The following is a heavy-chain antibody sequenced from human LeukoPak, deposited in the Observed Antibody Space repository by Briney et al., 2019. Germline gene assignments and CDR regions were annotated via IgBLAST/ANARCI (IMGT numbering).Heavy chain of an antibody. CDR2: IYYSGST. D-gene: IGHD5-12*01. J-gene: IGHJ4*02. CDR3: ARGSIMGATIDY. V-gene: IGHV4-59*01. Sequence: PSQTLSLTCTVSGGSISSYYWSWIRQPPGKGLEWIGYIYYSGSTNYNPSLKSRVTISVDTSKNQFSLKLSSVTAADTAVYYCARGSIMGATIDYWGQGTLVTVSS. CDR1: GGSISSYY.